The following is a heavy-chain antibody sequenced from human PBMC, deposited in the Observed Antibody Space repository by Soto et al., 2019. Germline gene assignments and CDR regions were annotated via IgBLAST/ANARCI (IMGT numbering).Heavy chain of an antibody. D-gene: IGHD2-21*02. J-gene: IGHJ4*02. CDR2: ISGSGGST. CDR1: GFTFSSYA. Sequence: EVQLLESGGVLVQPGGSLRLSCAASGFTFSSYAMSWVRQARGKGLEWVSAISGSGGSTYYADSVKGRFTISRDNSKNTLYLQMNSLRAEDTSVYYCAPEGSYCGGYCDSRADYWGQGTLVTVSS. V-gene: IGHV3-23*01. CDR3: APEGSYCGGYCDSRADY.